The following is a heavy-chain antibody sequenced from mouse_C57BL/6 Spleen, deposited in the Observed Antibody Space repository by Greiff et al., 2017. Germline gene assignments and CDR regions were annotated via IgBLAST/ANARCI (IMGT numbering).Heavy chain of an antibody. CDR1: GYAFSSYW. J-gene: IGHJ2*01. V-gene: IGHV1-80*01. Sequence: VQLQQSGAELVKPGASVKISCKASGYAFSSYWMNWVKQRPGKGLEWIGQIYPGDGDTNYNGKFKGKATLTADKSSSTAYMQLSSLTSEDSAVYFCARENVSSGRYFDYWGQGTTLTVSS. D-gene: IGHD1-1*01. CDR3: ARENVSSGRYFDY. CDR2: IYPGDGDT.